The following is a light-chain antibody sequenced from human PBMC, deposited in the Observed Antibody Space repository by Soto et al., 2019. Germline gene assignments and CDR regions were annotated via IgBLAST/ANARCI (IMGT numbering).Light chain of an antibody. Sequence: QSVLTQPRSVSGSPGQSVTISCTGTSSDVGDYNYVSWYQQHPGKAPKLMIYDVSERPSGVPDRFSGSKSGNTASLTISGLQAEDAADYYCCSYAGSYTWVFGGGTKLTVL. V-gene: IGLV2-11*01. CDR3: CSYAGSYTWV. CDR1: SSDVGDYNY. J-gene: IGLJ3*02. CDR2: DVS.